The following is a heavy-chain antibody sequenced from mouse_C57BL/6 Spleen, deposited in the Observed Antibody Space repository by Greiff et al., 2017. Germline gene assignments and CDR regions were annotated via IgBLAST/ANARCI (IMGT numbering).Heavy chain of an antibody. CDR3: ARVTTVMGYLDV. Sequence: QVQLKESGPGLVQPSQSLSITCTVSGFSLTSYGVHWVRQSPGKGLEWMGVIGSGGSTDSNAAFISRLSISKDNHKSQVFFKRNSLQADDTAINYCARVTTVMGYLDVWGTGTTVTVSS. V-gene: IGHV2-2*01. CDR2: IGSGGST. J-gene: IGHJ1*03. CDR1: GFSLTSYG. D-gene: IGHD1-1*01.